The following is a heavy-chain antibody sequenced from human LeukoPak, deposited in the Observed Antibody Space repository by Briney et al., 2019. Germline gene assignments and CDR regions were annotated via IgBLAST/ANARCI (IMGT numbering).Heavy chain of an antibody. CDR1: GGSFSGYY. D-gene: IGHD3-22*01. CDR3: ARSLRDSSEWYFDY. V-gene: IGHV4-34*01. J-gene: IGHJ4*02. Sequence: SETLSLTCAVYGGSFSGYYWSWVRQPPGKGLEWIGEINDSERTNYNPSLKSRVIISVDTSKNQFSLRLTSVTAADTAVYYCARSLRDSSEWYFDYWGRGRLV. CDR2: INDSERT.